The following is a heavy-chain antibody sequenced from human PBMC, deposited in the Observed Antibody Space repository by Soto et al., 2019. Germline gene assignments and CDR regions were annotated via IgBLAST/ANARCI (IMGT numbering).Heavy chain of an antibody. V-gene: IGHV4-59*01. D-gene: IGHD3-16*01. CDR1: GGSIGIYY. Sequence: SETRPRTCTVSGGSIGIYYWSWIRQPPGKGLEWIGYIYYSGSTNYNPSLKSRVTISVDTPKNQFSLKLSSVTAADTAVYDCARLGGRNWFDPWGQGTLVTVSS. J-gene: IGHJ5*02. CDR2: IYYSGST. CDR3: ARLGGRNWFDP.